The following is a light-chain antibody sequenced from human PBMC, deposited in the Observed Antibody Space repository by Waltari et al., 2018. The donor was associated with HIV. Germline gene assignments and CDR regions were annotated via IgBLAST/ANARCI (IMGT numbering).Light chain of an antibody. V-gene: IGLV1-51*01. J-gene: IGLJ2*01. Sequence: QSVLTQPPSVSAAPGQKVTISSPTSSSSTSDIGDAFVSWYQHVPGAAPKLLIYENDKRPSAMPELCAGSKTGMSATLAISGLQSGAEGSYYSGSGVRGLRGGVFGVGTKLTV. CDR1: SSSTSDIGDAF. CDR2: END. CDR3: GSGVRGLRGGV.